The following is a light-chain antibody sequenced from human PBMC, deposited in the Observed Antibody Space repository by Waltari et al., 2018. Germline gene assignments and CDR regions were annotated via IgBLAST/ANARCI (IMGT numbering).Light chain of an antibody. V-gene: IGKV3-20*01. CDR3: QQYGSSPYT. Sequence: EIVLTQSPGTLSLSPGERATLSCRASQSVRSSYLAWYQQKPGQAPRLLIYGASSRATCIPDRVSGSGSGTDFTLTISRLEPEDFAVYYCQQYGSSPYTFGQGTKLEIK. CDR1: QSVRSSY. CDR2: GAS. J-gene: IGKJ2*01.